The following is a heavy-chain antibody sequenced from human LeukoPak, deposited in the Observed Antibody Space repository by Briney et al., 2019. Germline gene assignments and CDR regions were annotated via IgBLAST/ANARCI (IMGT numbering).Heavy chain of an antibody. CDR3: AKAGDSYGYRGFDY. V-gene: IGHV3-9*03. CDR1: GFTFDDYA. J-gene: IGHJ4*02. D-gene: IGHD5-18*01. Sequence: GGFLRLSCAASGFTFDDYAMHWVRQAPGKGLEWVSGISWNSGNIGYADSVKGRFSISRDNAKNSLYLQMNSLRAEDMALYYCAKAGDSYGYRGFDYWGQGTLVTVSS. CDR2: ISWNSGNI.